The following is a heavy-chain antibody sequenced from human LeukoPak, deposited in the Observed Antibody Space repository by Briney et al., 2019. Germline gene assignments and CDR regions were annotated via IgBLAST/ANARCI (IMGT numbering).Heavy chain of an antibody. Sequence: GGSLRLSCAASGFTFTNAWMNWVRQAPGKGLEWIGRIKGKTDGGTTDYAAPVKGRFIISRDDSKNTLSLQMNSLKTEDTAVCHCTTEFPPTSESYSYDAFDIWGQGTMVTVSS. CDR1: GFTFTNAW. J-gene: IGHJ3*02. V-gene: IGHV3-15*01. CDR3: TTEFPPTSESYSYDAFDI. D-gene: IGHD1-26*01. CDR2: IKGKTDGGTT.